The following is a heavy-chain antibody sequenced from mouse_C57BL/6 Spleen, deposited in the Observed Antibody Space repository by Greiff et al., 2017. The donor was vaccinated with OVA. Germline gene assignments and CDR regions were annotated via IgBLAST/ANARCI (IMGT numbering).Heavy chain of an antibody. CDR1: GYTFTSYW. J-gene: IGHJ2*01. CDR3: TGIYYYGSKYFDY. Sequence: EVQLQQSGTVLARPGASVKMSCKPSGYTFTSYWMHWVKQRPGQGLEWIGAIYPGNSDTSYNQKFKGKAKLTAVTSASTAYMELSSLTNEDSAVYYCTGIYYYGSKYFDYWGQGTTLTVSS. D-gene: IGHD1-1*01. V-gene: IGHV1-5*01. CDR2: IYPGNSDT.